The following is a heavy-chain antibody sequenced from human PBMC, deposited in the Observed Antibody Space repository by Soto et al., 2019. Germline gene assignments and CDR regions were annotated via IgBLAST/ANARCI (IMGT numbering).Heavy chain of an antibody. Sequence: SGPTLVKPTQTLTLTCTFSGFSLSTSGVGVGWIRQPPGKALEWLALIYWDDDKRYSPSLKSRLTITKDTSKNQVVLTMTNMDPVDTATYYCALFTRIAAAGGRRNYFDYWGQGTLVTVSS. CDR1: GFSLSTSGVG. CDR3: ALFTRIAAAGGRRNYFDY. CDR2: IYWDDDK. V-gene: IGHV2-5*02. J-gene: IGHJ4*02. D-gene: IGHD6-13*01.